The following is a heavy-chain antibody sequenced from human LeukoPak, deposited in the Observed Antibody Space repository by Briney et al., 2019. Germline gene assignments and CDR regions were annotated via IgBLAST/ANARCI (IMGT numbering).Heavy chain of an antibody. V-gene: IGHV3-21*04. CDR3: AKDITIFGVVIEDAFDI. CDR2: ISSSSSYI. CDR1: GFTFSSYS. D-gene: IGHD3-3*01. J-gene: IGHJ3*02. Sequence: GGSLRLSCAASGFTFSSYSMNWVRQAPGKGLEWVSSISSSSSYIYYADSVKGRFTISRDNAKNSLYLQMNSLRAEDTAVYYCAKDITIFGVVIEDAFDIWGQGTMVTVSS.